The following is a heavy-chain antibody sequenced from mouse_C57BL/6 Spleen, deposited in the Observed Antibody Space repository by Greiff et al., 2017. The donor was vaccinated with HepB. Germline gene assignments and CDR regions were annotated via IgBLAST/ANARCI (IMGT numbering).Heavy chain of an antibody. CDR2: IYPGDGDT. Sequence: QVQLKESGPELVKPRASVKISCKASGYAFSSSWMNWVKQRPGKGLEWIGRIYPGDGDTNYNGKFKGKATLTADKSSSTAYMQLSSLTSEDSAVYFCARGDDYDYYAMDYWGQGTSVTVSS. D-gene: IGHD2-4*01. CDR1: GYAFSSSW. CDR3: ARGDDYDYYAMDY. J-gene: IGHJ4*01. V-gene: IGHV1-82*01.